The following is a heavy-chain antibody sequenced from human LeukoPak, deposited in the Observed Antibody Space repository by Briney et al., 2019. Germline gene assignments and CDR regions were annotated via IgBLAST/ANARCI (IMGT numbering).Heavy chain of an antibody. D-gene: IGHD5-24*01. CDR2: ISGSGGGT. CDR3: AKDPERWLQFESVVGSSLDP. Sequence: GGSLRLSCAASGFTFSSYAMSWVRQAPGKGLEWVSAISGSGGGTYYADSVKGRFTISRDNSKNTLYLQMNSLRAEDTAVYYCAKDPERWLQFESVVGSSLDPWGQGTLVTVSS. CDR1: GFTFSSYA. J-gene: IGHJ5*02. V-gene: IGHV3-23*01.